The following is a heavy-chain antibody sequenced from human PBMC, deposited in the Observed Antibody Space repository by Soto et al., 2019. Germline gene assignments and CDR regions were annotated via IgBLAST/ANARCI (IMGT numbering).Heavy chain of an antibody. Sequence: SETLSLTCSVSGGAINNRGYYWGWIRQPPGKGLEWIGSIYHSGSTYYNPSLKSRVTISVDTSKNQFSLKLSSVTAADTAVYYCAARDEYSSGWYGLDYWGQGTLVTVSS. CDR2: IYHSGST. V-gene: IGHV4-39*07. D-gene: IGHD6-19*01. CDR1: GGAINNRGYY. J-gene: IGHJ4*02. CDR3: AARDEYSSGWYGLDY.